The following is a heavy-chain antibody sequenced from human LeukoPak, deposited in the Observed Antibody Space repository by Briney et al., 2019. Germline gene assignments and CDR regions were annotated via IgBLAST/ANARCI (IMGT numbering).Heavy chain of an antibody. CDR3: AKDSPPVPQDYYDSICYFDY. Sequence: GGTLRLSCAASGFAFSNYGMNWVRQAPGKGLEWVSGITGSGSTTYYADSVKGRFTISRDNSKNTLYLQMNSLRAEDTAVYYCAKDSPPVPQDYYDSICYFDYWGQGTLVTVSS. D-gene: IGHD3-22*01. J-gene: IGHJ4*02. CDR1: GFAFSNYG. CDR2: ITGSGSTT. V-gene: IGHV3-23*01.